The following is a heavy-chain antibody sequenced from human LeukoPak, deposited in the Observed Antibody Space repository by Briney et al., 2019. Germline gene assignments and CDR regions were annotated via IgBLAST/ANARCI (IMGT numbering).Heavy chain of an antibody. D-gene: IGHD3-10*01. CDR2: IYTSGST. Sequence: PSETLSLTCTVSGGSISSYYWSWIRQPAGKGLEWIGRIYTSGSTNYNPSLKSRVTMSVDTSKNQFSLKLSSVTAADTAVYYCARDWFGSSYNWFDPWGQGTPVTVSS. CDR3: ARDWFGSSYNWFDP. J-gene: IGHJ5*02. V-gene: IGHV4-4*07. CDR1: GGSISSYY.